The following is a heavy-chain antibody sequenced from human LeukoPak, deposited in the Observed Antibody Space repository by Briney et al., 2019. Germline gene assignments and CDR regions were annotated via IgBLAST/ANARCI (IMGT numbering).Heavy chain of an antibody. Sequence: SVKVSCQASGGTFSSYAISWVRQAPGQGLEWMGGIIPIFGTANYAQKFQGRVTITADESTSTAYMELSSLRSEDTAVYHCARGSSRLGQSNWFDPWGQGTLVTVSS. CDR1: GGTFSSYA. V-gene: IGHV1-69*13. D-gene: IGHD6-19*01. J-gene: IGHJ5*02. CDR3: ARGSSRLGQSNWFDP. CDR2: IIPIFGTA.